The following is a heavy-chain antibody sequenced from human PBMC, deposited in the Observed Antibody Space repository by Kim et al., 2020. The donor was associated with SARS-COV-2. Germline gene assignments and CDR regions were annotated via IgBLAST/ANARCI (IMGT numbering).Heavy chain of an antibody. Sequence: SETLSLTCTVSGGSISSYYWSWIRQPPGKGLEWIGYIYYSGSTNYNPSLKSRVTISVDTSKNQFSLKLSSVTAADTAVYYCARGVFSYDILTGYPSGYYYYYYMDVWGKGTTVTVSS. CDR1: GGSISSYY. J-gene: IGHJ6*03. CDR2: IYYSGST. V-gene: IGHV4-59*01. D-gene: IGHD3-9*01. CDR3: ARGVFSYDILTGYPSGYYYYYYMDV.